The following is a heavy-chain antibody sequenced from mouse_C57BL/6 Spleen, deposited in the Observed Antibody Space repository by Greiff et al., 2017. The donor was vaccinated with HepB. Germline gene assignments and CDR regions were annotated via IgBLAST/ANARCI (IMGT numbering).Heavy chain of an antibody. D-gene: IGHD1-1*01. CDR1: GFNIKDDY. CDR2: IDPENGDT. CDR3: TTRYYGKNV. V-gene: IGHV14-4*01. Sequence: VQLQQSGAELVRPGASVKLSCTASGFNIKDDYMHWVKQRPEQGLEWIGWIDPENGDTEYASKFQGKATITADTSSNTAYLQLSSLTSEDTAVYYCTTRYYGKNVWGTGTTVTVSS. J-gene: IGHJ1*03.